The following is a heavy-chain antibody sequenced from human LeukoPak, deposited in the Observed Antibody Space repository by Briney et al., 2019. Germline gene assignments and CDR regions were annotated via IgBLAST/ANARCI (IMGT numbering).Heavy chain of an antibody. CDR1: GDSISGYY. J-gene: IGHJ4*02. V-gene: IGHV4-59*01. Sequence: SETLSLTCTVSGDSISGYYCSWIRQPPGKGLQWIGYIYYSGTTNYNPSLKSRVSISIDTSKNHFSLKLSSVTAADTAVYYCARLPDYDDHVVAFDSWGRGTLVTVSS. CDR3: ARLPDYDDHVVAFDS. CDR2: IYYSGTT. D-gene: IGHD4-17*01.